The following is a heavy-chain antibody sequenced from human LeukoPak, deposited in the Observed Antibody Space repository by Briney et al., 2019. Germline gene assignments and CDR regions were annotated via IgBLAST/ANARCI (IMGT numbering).Heavy chain of an antibody. D-gene: IGHD5-12*01. J-gene: IGHJ4*02. V-gene: IGHV4-39*01. Sequence: SETLSLTCTVSGGSISSSTYYWGWIRQPPGKGLEWIGNLYYSGSTYCNPSLKSRVTISVDTSKNQFSLKLSSVTAADTAVYYCARQAISGYDPPPFDSWGQGTLVTVSS. CDR3: ARQAISGYDPPPFDS. CDR2: LYYSGST. CDR1: GGSISSSTYY.